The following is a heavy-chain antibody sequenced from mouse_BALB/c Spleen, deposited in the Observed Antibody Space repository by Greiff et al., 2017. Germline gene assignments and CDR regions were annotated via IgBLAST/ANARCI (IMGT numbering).Heavy chain of an antibody. Sequence: QVQLQQSGPGLVQPSQSLSITCTVSGFSLTSHGVHWVRQSPGKGLEWLGVICSGGSTDYNAAFISRLSISKDNSKSQVFFKMNSLQANDTAIYYCARKRRSSYGFDYWGQGTTLTVSS. CDR3: ARKRRSSYGFDY. V-gene: IGHV2-2*02. CDR1: GFSLTSHG. J-gene: IGHJ2*01. CDR2: ICSGGST. D-gene: IGHD1-1*01.